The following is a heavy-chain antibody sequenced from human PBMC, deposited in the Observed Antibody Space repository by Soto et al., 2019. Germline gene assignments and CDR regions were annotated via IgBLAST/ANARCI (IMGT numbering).Heavy chain of an antibody. CDR2: IXXSXTX. Sequence: SETLSLTCTVSGGSTSSYYWNWIRQPPGKGLXWIXXIXXSXTXXXNXXLKSRVAISVDTSKNQFSLKLSSVTAAETAVYYCARMVAAGGNIFDFWGQGTLVTVS. D-gene: IGHD6-13*01. CDR1: GGSTSSYY. V-gene: IGHV4-59*01. J-gene: IGHJ4*02. CDR3: ARMVAAGGNIFDF.